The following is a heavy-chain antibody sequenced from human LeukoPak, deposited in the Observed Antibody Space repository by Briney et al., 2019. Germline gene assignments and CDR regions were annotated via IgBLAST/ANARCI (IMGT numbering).Heavy chain of an antibody. CDR2: INPNSGGT. J-gene: IGHJ4*02. CDR1: GYTFTGYY. D-gene: IGHD3-22*01. Sequence: GASVKVSCKASGYTFTGYYMHWVRQAPGQGLEWMGRINPNSGGTNYAQKFQGRVTMTRDTSISTAYMELSRLRSDDTAMYYCARDRYYYDSSGPKKYYFDYWGQGTLVTVSS. V-gene: IGHV1-2*06. CDR3: ARDRYYYDSSGPKKYYFDY.